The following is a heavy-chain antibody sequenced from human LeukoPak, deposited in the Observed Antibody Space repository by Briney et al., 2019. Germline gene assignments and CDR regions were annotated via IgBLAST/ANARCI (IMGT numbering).Heavy chain of an antibody. D-gene: IGHD3-16*01. CDR1: GFTFDDYT. CDR2: ISWDGGST. J-gene: IGHJ4*02. V-gene: IGHV3-43*01. Sequence: GGSLRLSCAASGFTFDDYTMHWVRQAPGKGLEWVSLISWDGGSTYYADSMKGRFTISRDNSKNSLYLQMNSLRTEDTALYYCAKGGSLYTYYFDYWGQGTLVTVSS. CDR3: AKGGSLYTYYFDY.